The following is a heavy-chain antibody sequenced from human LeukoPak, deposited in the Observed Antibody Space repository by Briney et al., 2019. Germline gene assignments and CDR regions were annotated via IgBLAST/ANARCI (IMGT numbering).Heavy chain of an antibody. D-gene: IGHD3-16*02. CDR3: ASLAKPGPRDDYVWGSYRRPPYYMDV. Sequence: SETLSLTCAVYGGSFSGYYWSWIRQPPGKGLEWIGEINHSGSTNYNPSLKSRVTISVDTSKNQFSLKLSSVTAADTAVYYCASLAKPGPRDDYVWGSYRRPPYYMDVWGKGTTVTVSS. CDR1: GGSFSGYY. CDR2: INHSGST. J-gene: IGHJ6*03. V-gene: IGHV4-34*01.